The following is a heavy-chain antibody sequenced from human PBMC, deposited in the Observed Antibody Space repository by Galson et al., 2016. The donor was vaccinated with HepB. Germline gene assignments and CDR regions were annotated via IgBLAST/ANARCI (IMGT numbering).Heavy chain of an antibody. CDR1: GFTFSGYG. CDR3: AKRHEYCPPVGCSVDY. V-gene: IGHV3-30*18. D-gene: IGHD2/OR15-2a*01. Sequence: SLRLSCAGSGFTFSGYGMHWVRQAPGKGLEWVAADSMDGRRKFYADSVKGRFTISRDSSNNILFLQMSSLRVDDTAVYFCAKRHEYCPPVGCSVDYWGQGTLVSVSS. J-gene: IGHJ4*02. CDR2: DSMDGRRK.